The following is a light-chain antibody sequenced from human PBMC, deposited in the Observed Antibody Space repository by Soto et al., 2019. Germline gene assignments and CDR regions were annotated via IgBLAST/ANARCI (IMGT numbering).Light chain of an antibody. Sequence: QSALTQPPSASGSPGQSVTISCTGTSSDVGGYNFVSWYQQHPGKAPKLMIYEVSKRPSGVPDRFSGDKSGYTASLTVSGLQAEDEADYYCSSYAGSDSYVFGTGTKLTVL. V-gene: IGLV2-8*01. CDR2: EVS. CDR3: SSYAGSDSYV. CDR1: SSDVGGYNF. J-gene: IGLJ1*01.